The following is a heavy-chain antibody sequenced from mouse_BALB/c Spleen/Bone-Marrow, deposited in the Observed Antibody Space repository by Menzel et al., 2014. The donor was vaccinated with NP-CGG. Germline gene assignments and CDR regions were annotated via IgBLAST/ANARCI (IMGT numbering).Heavy chain of an antibody. Sequence: VQLQQSGAVLARPEASVRMSCKASGYTFTSFWMHWVKQRPGQGLEWIGAVYPGNNDTNYDQNFKGKAKLTAVTSTSTAYMEFSSLTNEDSAVYYCTRYYYGGRDWYFDVWGAGTTVTVSS. CDR3: TRYYYGGRDWYFDV. J-gene: IGHJ1*01. V-gene: IGHV1-5*01. CDR1: GYTFTSFW. CDR2: VYPGNNDT. D-gene: IGHD1-1*01.